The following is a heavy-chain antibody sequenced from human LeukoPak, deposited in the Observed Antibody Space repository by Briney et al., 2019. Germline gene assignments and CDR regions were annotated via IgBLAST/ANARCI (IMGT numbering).Heavy chain of an antibody. CDR1: GFTFSSYW. V-gene: IGHV3-7*03. CDR3: AKDFRLAAAPRDY. J-gene: IGHJ4*02. D-gene: IGHD6-13*01. CDR2: IKQDGSEK. Sequence: GGSLRLSCAASGFTFSSYWMSWVRQAPGKGLEWVANIKQDGSEKYYVDSVKGRFTISRDNSKNTLYLQMNSLRAEDTAVYYCAKDFRLAAAPRDYWGQGTLVTVSS.